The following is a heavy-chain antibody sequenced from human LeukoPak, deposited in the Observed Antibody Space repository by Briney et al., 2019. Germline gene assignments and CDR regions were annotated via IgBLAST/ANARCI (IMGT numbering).Heavy chain of an antibody. J-gene: IGHJ4*02. CDR2: INHSGST. D-gene: IGHD6-13*01. CDR1: GGSFSGYY. Sequence: SETLSLTCAVYGGSFSGYYWSWIRQPPGKGLEWIGEINHSGSTNYNPSLKSRVTISVDTFKNQFSLKLSSVTAADTAVYYCARGRKRGNSPFDYWGRGTLVTVSS. V-gene: IGHV4-34*01. CDR3: ARGRKRGNSPFDY.